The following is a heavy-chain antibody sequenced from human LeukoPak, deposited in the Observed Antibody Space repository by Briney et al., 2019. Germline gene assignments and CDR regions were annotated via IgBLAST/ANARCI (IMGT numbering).Heavy chain of an antibody. CDR3: ARGSYYYDSSGYDFDY. CDR1: GFTFSSYW. V-gene: IGHV3-7*01. Sequence: GGSLRLSXAASGFTFSSYWMSWVRQAPGRGLEWVANIKQDGSEKYYVDSVKGRFTISRDNAKNPLYLQMNSLRAGDTAVYYCARGSYYYDSSGYDFDYWGQGTLVTVSS. J-gene: IGHJ4*02. CDR2: IKQDGSEK. D-gene: IGHD3-22*01.